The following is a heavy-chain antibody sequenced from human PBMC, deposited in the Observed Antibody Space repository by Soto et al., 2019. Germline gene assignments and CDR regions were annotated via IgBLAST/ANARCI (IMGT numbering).Heavy chain of an antibody. V-gene: IGHV5-51*03. CDR1: GYSFTSYW. D-gene: IGHD5-18*01. CDR2: IYPGDSDT. Sequence: EVQLVQSGAEVKKPGESLKISCKGSGYSFTSYWIGWVRQMPGKGLEWMGIIYPGDSDTRYRPSFQGQATIPADKSIGTAYLQGSRLKASDTATYYCARSGYTYGQRGLDYGGQGTLVTVSS. J-gene: IGHJ4*02. CDR3: ARSGYTYGQRGLDY.